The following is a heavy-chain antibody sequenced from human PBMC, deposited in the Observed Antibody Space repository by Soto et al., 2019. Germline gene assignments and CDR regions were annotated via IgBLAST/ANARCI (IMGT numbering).Heavy chain of an antibody. CDR1: GFTFSSYA. V-gene: IGHV3-30-3*01. J-gene: IGHJ6*02. CDR2: ISYDGSNK. Sequence: QVQLVESGGGVVQPGRSLRLSCAASGFTFSSYAMHWVRQAPGKGLEWVAVISYDGSNKYYADSVKGRFTISRDNSXXTXYXXMNSLRAEDTAVYYCARDAGGEVRPALDYHYGMDVWGQGTTVTVSS. CDR3: ARDAGGEVRPALDYHYGMDV. D-gene: IGHD3-10*01.